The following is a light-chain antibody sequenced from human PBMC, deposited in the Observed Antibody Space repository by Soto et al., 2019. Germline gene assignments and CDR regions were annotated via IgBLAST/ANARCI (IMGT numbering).Light chain of an antibody. Sequence: DIQLTQSPSFLSPSIGESVTTTCRASQVISTSLAWYQVKPGKAPKLLISAASTLESGGPSRFSATVSGTEFSLTITSLQFEDFAVYYCQEYNDWRPITFGGGTKVDIK. CDR2: AAS. V-gene: IGKV1-9*01. CDR1: QVISTS. J-gene: IGKJ4*01. CDR3: QEYNDWRPIT.